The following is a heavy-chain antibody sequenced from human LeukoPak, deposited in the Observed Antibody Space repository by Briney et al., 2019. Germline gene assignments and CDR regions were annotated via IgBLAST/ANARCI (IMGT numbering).Heavy chain of an antibody. Sequence: PSETLSHTCTVSGGSISSYYWSWIRQPAGKGLEWIGRIYTSGSTNYNPSLKSRVTMSVDTSKNQFSLKLSSVTAADTAVYYCARDSVLLWFGELLGRTDANWFDPWGQGTLVTVSS. CDR1: GGSISSYY. D-gene: IGHD3-10*01. V-gene: IGHV4-4*07. J-gene: IGHJ5*02. CDR3: ARDSVLLWFGELLGRTDANWFDP. CDR2: IYTSGST.